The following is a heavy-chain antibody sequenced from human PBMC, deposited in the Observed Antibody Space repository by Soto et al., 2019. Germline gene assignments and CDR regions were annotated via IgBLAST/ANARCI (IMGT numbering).Heavy chain of an antibody. J-gene: IGHJ4*02. CDR2: ISYDGSNK. D-gene: IGHD3-9*01. V-gene: IGHV3-30*04. Sequence: ALRLSCAASGFTFSSYAMHWVRQAPGKGLEWVAVISYDGSNKYYADSVKGRFTISRDNSKNTLYLQMNSLRAEDTAVYYCARDPLHYDILTGYSPNYFDFWGQGTLVTVSS. CDR1: GFTFSSYA. CDR3: ARDPLHYDILTGYSPNYFDF.